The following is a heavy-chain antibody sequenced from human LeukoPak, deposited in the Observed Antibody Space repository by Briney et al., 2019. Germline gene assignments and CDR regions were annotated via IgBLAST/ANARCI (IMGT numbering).Heavy chain of an antibody. CDR1: GITFRSSS. CDR3: AQPDF. J-gene: IGHJ4*02. CDR2: IRFDGSTK. V-gene: IGHV3-30*02. Sequence: GGSLRLSCVASGITFRSSSMHWVHQAPGKGLEWLAFIRFDGSTKNYADSVKGRFTVSRDNSKSTLYLQMNSLRAEDTAVYYCAQPDFWGQGTLVTVSS.